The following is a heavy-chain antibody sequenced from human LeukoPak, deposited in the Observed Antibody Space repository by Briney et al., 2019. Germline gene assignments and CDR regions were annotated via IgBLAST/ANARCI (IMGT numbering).Heavy chain of an antibody. CDR3: ARDSIAAPGRPFDY. Sequence: GGSLRLSCAASGFTFSSYGMNWVRQAPGKGLEWVSSISSSSSYIYCADSVKGRFTISRDNAKNSLYLQMNSLRAEDTAVYFCARDSIAAPGRPFDYWGQGTLVTVSS. CDR2: ISSSSSYI. J-gene: IGHJ4*02. D-gene: IGHD6-13*01. V-gene: IGHV3-21*01. CDR1: GFTFSSYG.